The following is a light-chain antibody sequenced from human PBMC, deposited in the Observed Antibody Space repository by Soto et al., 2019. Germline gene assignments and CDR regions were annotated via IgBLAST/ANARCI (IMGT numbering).Light chain of an antibody. CDR3: QQSYSTPHT. Sequence: DIQMTQSPTSLSASVGDRVTITCRASQTISRSLNWYQQRPGEAPKLLISVASRLERGITSRFSGSGSGTDFTLTITNLQPEDCASYYCQQSYSTPHTFGPGTKLEIK. CDR1: QTISRS. CDR2: VAS. J-gene: IGKJ2*01. V-gene: IGKV1-39*01.